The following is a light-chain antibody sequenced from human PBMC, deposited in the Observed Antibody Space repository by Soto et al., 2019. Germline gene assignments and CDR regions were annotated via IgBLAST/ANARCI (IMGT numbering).Light chain of an antibody. Sequence: EIVLTQSPATLALSPGERATLSCRASQSVSSYLDWYQQKPGQAPRLLIYDASNRATGIPARFSGSGSGTDFTLTSSRLEHEDFAFYSCHQRSNWLLTCGGGTKVEIK. CDR3: HQRSNWLLT. J-gene: IGKJ4*01. CDR2: DAS. CDR1: QSVSSY. V-gene: IGKV3-11*01.